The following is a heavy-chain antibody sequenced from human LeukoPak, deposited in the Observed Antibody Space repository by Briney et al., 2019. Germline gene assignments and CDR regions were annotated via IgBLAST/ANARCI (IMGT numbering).Heavy chain of an antibody. CDR3: AREIEVGFDY. D-gene: IGHD2-15*01. V-gene: IGHV1-46*01. CDR1: VYTFTSYY. Sequence: ASVNVSCKASVYTFTSYYMHWVRQAPGQGLEWMGIINPSGGSTSYAQKFQGRVTMTRDTSTSTVYMELSSLRSEDTAVYYCAREIEVGFDYWGQGTLVTVSS. CDR2: INPSGGST. J-gene: IGHJ4*02.